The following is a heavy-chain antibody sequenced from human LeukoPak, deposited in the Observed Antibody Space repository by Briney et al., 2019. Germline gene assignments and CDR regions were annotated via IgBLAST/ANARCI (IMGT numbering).Heavy chain of an antibody. CDR2: IYYSGST. V-gene: IGHV4-59*01. CDR3: ARAVYGSGSPMNLGVDY. Sequence: SETLSLTCTVSGFSISSYYWSWIRQPPGKGLEWIWDIYYSGSTNYNPSPMSRVTITLDTSTNQSSLLLSYLPTADTAVYYCARAVYGSGSPMNLGVDYWGQGTLVTVSS. J-gene: IGHJ4*02. D-gene: IGHD3-10*01. CDR1: GFSISSYY.